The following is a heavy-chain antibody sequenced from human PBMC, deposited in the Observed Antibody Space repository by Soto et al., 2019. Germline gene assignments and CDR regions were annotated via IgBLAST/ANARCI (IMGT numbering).Heavy chain of an antibody. J-gene: IGHJ4*02. CDR2: IWYDGSNK. CDR3: ARDHSWLGKLDY. V-gene: IGHV3-33*01. Sequence: QVQLGESGGGVVQPGRSLRLSCAASGFTFSSYGMHWVRQAPGKGLEWVAVIWYDGSNKYYADSVKGRFTISRDNSKNTLYLQMNSLRAEDTAVYYCARDHSWLGKLDYWGQGTLVTVSS. CDR1: GFTFSSYG. D-gene: IGHD6-19*01.